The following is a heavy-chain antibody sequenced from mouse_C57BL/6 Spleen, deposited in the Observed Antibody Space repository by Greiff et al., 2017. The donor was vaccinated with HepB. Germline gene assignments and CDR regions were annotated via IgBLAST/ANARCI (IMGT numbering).Heavy chain of an antibody. V-gene: IGHV1-9*01. CDR3: ARSLHYYGSSSWYYAMDY. CDR1: GYTFTGYW. Sequence: QVQLKESGAELMKPGASVKLSCKATGYTFTGYWIEWVKQRPGHGLEWIGEILPGSGSTNYNEKFKGKATFTADTSSNTAYMQLSSLTTEDSAIYYCARSLHYYGSSSWYYAMDYWGQGTSVTVSS. CDR2: ILPGSGST. D-gene: IGHD1-1*01. J-gene: IGHJ4*01.